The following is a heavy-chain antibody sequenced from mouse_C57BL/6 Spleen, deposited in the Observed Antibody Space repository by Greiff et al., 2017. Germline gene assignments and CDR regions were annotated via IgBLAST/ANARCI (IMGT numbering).Heavy chain of an antibody. CDR3: ARSYYGRNLYCDIDV. CDR2: IDPANGNT. CDR1: GFNIKNSY. V-gene: IGHV14-3*01. Sequence: VQLQQSVAELVRPGASVKLSCTASGFNIKNSYMHWVKQRPEQGLEWIGRIDPANGNTNYARKFQGKATITADTSSTTAYMQHSSLTSEDTAIYYWARSYYGRNLYCDIDVWGTGTTVTVSS. D-gene: IGHD1-1*01. J-gene: IGHJ1*03.